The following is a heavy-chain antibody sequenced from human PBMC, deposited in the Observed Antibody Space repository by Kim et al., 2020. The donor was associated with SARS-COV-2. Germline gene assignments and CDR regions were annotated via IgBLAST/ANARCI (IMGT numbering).Heavy chain of an antibody. CDR2: ISGSGGST. J-gene: IGHJ6*03. Sequence: GGSLRLSCAASGFTFSSYAMSWVRQAPGKGLEWVSAISGSGGSTYYADSVKGRFTISRDNSKNTLYLQMNSLRAEDTAVYYCAKVAHGDYVDYYYYYMDVWGKGTTVTVSS. CDR1: GFTFSSYA. CDR3: AKVAHGDYVDYYYYYMDV. V-gene: IGHV3-23*01. D-gene: IGHD4-17*01.